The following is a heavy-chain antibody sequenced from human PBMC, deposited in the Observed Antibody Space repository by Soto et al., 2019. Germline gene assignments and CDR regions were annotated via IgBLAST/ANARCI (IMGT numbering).Heavy chain of an antibody. CDR2: INSGNGNT. D-gene: IGHD3-10*01. J-gene: IGHJ3*02. Sequence: QVQLVQSGAEVKKPGASVKVSCKASGYTFTSYTMHWVRQAPGQRLEWMGWINSGNGNTKCSQKFQGRATITRDTSSNTAYMALSSLRSEDTAVYYCARGITMVRGVILDAFDIWGQGTMVTVSS. V-gene: IGHV1-3*01. CDR3: ARGITMVRGVILDAFDI. CDR1: GYTFTSYT.